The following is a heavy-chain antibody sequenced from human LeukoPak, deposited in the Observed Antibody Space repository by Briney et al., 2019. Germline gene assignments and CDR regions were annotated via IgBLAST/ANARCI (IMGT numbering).Heavy chain of an antibody. J-gene: IGHJ4*02. CDR1: GFPFSNYG. CDR2: IWYDGSNK. D-gene: IGHD4-11*01. V-gene: IGHV3-33*01. Sequence: PGRSLRLSCAASGFPFSNYGMHWVRQAPGKGLGWVAVIWYDGSNKYYADSVKGRFTISRDNSKNTLYLQMNSLRAEDTAVYYCARKPLSYSDYEVDYWGQGTLVTVSS. CDR3: ARKPLSYSDYEVDY.